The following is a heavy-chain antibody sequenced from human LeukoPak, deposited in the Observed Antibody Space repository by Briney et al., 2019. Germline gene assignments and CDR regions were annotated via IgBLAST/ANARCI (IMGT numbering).Heavy chain of an antibody. CDR3: AKDLAELFDY. CDR1: GFTFSTYA. CDR2: ISGSGGST. V-gene: IGHV3-23*01. J-gene: IGHJ4*02. D-gene: IGHD2-15*01. Sequence: PGGSLRLSCAASGFTFSTYAMSWVRQAPGKGLEWVSAISGSGGSTYYADSVKGRFTISRDNSKNTLYLQMNSLGAEDTAVYYCAKDLAELFDYWGQGTLVTVSS.